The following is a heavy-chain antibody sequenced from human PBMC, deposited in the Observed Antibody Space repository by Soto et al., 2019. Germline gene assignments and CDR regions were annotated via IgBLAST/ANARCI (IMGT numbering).Heavy chain of an antibody. CDR1: GFPVSSYA. CDR2: ISGSGGST. V-gene: IGHV3-23*01. D-gene: IGHD6-19*01. CDR3: AKVVIIAVDAPGYYGMDV. Sequence: PXGSLRLFFAAPGFPVSSYAMSWVRQAPGKGLEWVSAISGSGGSTYYADSVKGRFTISRDNSKTTLYLQMNSLRAEDTAVYYCAKVVIIAVDAPGYYGMDVWGQRTTVTVSS. J-gene: IGHJ6*02.